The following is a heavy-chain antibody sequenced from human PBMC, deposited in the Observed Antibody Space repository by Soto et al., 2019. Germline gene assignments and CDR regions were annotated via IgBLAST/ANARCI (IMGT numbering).Heavy chain of an antibody. D-gene: IGHD7-27*01. CDR3: ARRWGRTFDY. J-gene: IGHJ4*02. CDR1: CGSIISYY. CDR2: IYYSGST. V-gene: IGHV4-59*08. Sequence: SETLSLTCTFTCGSIISYYWSWIRQPPGKGLEWIGYIYYSGSTNYNPSLKSRVTISVDTSKNQFSLKLSSVTAADTAVYYCARRWGRTFDYWGQGTLVTVS.